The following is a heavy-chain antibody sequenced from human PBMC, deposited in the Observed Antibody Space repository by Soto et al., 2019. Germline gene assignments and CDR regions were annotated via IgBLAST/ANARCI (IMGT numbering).Heavy chain of an antibody. Sequence: EVQLVESGGGLVQPGGSLRLSCAASGFTVSSNYMSWVRQAPGKGLEWVSVIYSGGSTYYADSVKGRFTISRHNSKNTLYLQMNSLRAEDTAVYYCARGHGSGTSPGWFDPWGQGTLVTVSS. CDR3: ARGHGSGTSPGWFDP. J-gene: IGHJ5*02. V-gene: IGHV3-53*04. CDR2: IYSGGST. D-gene: IGHD3-10*01. CDR1: GFTVSSNY.